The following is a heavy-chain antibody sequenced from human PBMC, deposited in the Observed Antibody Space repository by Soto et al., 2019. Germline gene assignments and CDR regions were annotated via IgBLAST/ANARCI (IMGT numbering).Heavy chain of an antibody. CDR2: IIPIFGTA. V-gene: IGHV1-69*13. D-gene: IGHD3-10*01. J-gene: IGHJ6*02. CDR1: GGTFSSYA. CDR3: ARVRWFGELLHYYYYGMDV. Sequence: VASVKVSCKASGGTFSSYAISWVRQAPGQGLEWMGGIIPIFGTANYAQKFQGRVTITADESTSTAYMELSSLRSEDTAVYYCARVRWFGELLHYYYYGMDVWGQGTTVTVSS.